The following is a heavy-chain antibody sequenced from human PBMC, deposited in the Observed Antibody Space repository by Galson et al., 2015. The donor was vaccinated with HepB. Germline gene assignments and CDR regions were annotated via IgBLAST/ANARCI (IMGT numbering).Heavy chain of an antibody. D-gene: IGHD5/OR15-5a*01. CDR1: GFTFGSYA. CDR2: ISGDGAVT. J-gene: IGHJ4*02. V-gene: IGHV3-23*01. CDR3: SKDGSTLKWVHDN. Sequence: SLRLSCAASGFTFGSYAMSWVRQSPGKGLEWVSVISGDGAVTYYADSVRGRFIISRDNSKNMLYLQMNSLRVEDTAVYYCSKDGSTLKWVHDNWGQGALVTAS.